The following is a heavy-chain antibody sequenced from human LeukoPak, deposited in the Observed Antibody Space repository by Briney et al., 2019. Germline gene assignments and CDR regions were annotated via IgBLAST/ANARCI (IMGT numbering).Heavy chain of an antibody. Sequence: ASVKVSCKASGYTFTSYDISWVRQAPGQGLEWMGWVNPGSGYTGYGTKFQGRVTVTRDTSTDTAYLEVSSLRSEDTAVYYCTRGNILRPSDWSHHAGDSWGQGTLVTVSS. J-gene: IGHJ5*01. D-gene: IGHD3-9*01. CDR2: VNPGSGYT. CDR3: TRGNILRPSDWSHHAGDS. V-gene: IGHV1-8*01. CDR1: GYTFTSYD.